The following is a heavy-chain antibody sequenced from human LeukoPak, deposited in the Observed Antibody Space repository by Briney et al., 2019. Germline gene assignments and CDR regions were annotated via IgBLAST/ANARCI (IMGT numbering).Heavy chain of an antibody. CDR2: IKQDGSEK. J-gene: IGHJ3*02. CDR3: ARDSSSWYDHAFDI. D-gene: IGHD6-13*01. V-gene: IGHV3-7*01. Sequence: PGVSLRLSCAASGFTFSSYWMSWVRQAPGKGLEWVANIKQDGSEKYYVDSVKGRFTISRDNAKNSLYLQMNSLRAEDTAVYYCARDSSSWYDHAFDIWGQGTMVTVSS. CDR1: GFTFSSYW.